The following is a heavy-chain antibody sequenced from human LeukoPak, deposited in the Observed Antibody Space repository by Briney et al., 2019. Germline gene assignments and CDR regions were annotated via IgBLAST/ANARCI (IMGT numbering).Heavy chain of an antibody. D-gene: IGHD6-6*01. CDR2: IYYSGTT. CDR3: ATQVGAARTYFDY. V-gene: IGHV4-39*01. J-gene: IGHJ4*02. Sequence: SETLSLTCTVSGGSIRSSSYYWGWIRQPPGKGLEWIGSIYYSGTTYYNPSLKSRVTISVDTSKNQFSLNLNSVTAADTAVYYCATQVGAARTYFDYWGQGTLVTVSS. CDR1: GGSIRSSSYY.